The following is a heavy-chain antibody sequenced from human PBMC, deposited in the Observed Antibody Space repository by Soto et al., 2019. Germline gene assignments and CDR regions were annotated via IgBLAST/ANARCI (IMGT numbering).Heavy chain of an antibody. CDR2: SYGGDSDT. Sequence: GASLKISCKGSGYSLTTYWIGWVRQMPGKGLEWMGVSYGGDSDTRYSPSFQGQVSISVDKSINTAFLQWNSLKASDTAMYYCATLGYCNCVSCYPGKQYSYYYGMDVWGQGTTVTVSS. CDR1: GYSLTTYW. J-gene: IGHJ6*02. CDR3: ATLGYCNCVSCYPGKQYSYYYGMDV. V-gene: IGHV5-51*01. D-gene: IGHD2-15*01.